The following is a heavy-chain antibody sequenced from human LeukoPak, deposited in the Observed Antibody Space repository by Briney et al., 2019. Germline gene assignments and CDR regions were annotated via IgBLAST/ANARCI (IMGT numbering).Heavy chain of an antibody. CDR1: GFTFSSYA. V-gene: IGHV3-23*01. Sequence: PGGSLRLSCAASGFTFSSYAMSWVRQAPGKGLEWVSAISGSGGSTYYADSVKGRFTISRDNSKNTLYLQMNSLRAGDTAVYYCAKDRSRIVGPPKTWGQGTLVTVSS. CDR2: ISGSGGST. D-gene: IGHD1-26*01. J-gene: IGHJ5*02. CDR3: AKDRSRIVGPPKT.